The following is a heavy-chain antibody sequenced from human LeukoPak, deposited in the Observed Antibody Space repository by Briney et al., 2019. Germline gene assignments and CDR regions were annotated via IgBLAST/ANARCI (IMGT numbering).Heavy chain of an antibody. CDR1: GGNFRNYG. D-gene: IGHD6-13*01. Sequence: SVKVSCKASGGNFRNYGFHWVRQAPGQGLEWMGGMLPTFGTANYAQKFQGRVTITADGSSNTASLDLSSLTSEDTAVYYCATDPNPYSSTSGYFDFWGQGTLVTVSS. J-gene: IGHJ4*02. CDR2: MLPTFGTA. CDR3: ATDPNPYSSTSGYFDF. V-gene: IGHV1-69*13.